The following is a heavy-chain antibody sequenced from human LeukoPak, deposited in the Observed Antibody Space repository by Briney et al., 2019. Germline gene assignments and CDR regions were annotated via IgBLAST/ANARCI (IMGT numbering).Heavy chain of an antibody. J-gene: IGHJ4*02. CDR3: AREKLGSDYFDY. D-gene: IGHD3-10*01. V-gene: IGHV3-30-3*01. CDR1: GFTLSSYA. Sequence: GGSLRLSCAASGFTLSSYAMHWVRQPPGKGLEWVAVISYDGSSKYYTDSVKGRFTISRDNSKNTLYLQMNSLRAEDTAVYYCAREKLGSDYFDYWGQGTLVTVSS. CDR2: ISYDGSSK.